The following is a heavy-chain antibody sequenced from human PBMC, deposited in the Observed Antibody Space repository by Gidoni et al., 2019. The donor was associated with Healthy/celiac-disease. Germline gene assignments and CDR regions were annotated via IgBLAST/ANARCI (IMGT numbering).Heavy chain of an antibody. CDR1: GGSILRSRYY. J-gene: IGHJ4*02. D-gene: IGHD2-2*01. V-gene: IGHV4-39*01. CDR2: VYYSGST. Sequence: QLRLQESRPGLVEPSETLSLDCTVPGGSILRSRYYWGWIRHPPGKGTEWIGSVYYSGSTYYNPSRKSRVTISVDTSKNEFSLKLSSVTAADTAVYYCARLDCSSTSNIGMDENDGGVLDYWGQGTLVTVSS. CDR3: ARLDCSSTSNIGMDENDGGVLDY.